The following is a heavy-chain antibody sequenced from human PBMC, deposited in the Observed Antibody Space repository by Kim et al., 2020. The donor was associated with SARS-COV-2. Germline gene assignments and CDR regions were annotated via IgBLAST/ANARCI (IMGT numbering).Heavy chain of an antibody. D-gene: IGHD1-1*01. CDR3: ANTGDY. CDR2: YNGNNK. V-gene: IGHV3-30*01. J-gene: IGHJ4*02. Sequence: YNGNNKNSADSVKGRFTISRDNSKNTLYLQMNSLRPEDTAIYYCANTGDYWGQGTLVTVSS.